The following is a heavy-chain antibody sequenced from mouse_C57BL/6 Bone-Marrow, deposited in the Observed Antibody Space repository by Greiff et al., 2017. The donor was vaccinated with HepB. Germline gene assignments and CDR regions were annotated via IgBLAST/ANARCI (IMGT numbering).Heavy chain of an antibody. D-gene: IGHD1-1*01. Sequence: QVQLQQPGAELVKPGASVKLSCKASGYTFTSYWMHWVKQRPGQGLEWIGNIDPSDSETHYNQKFKDKATLTVDKSSSTAYMQLSSLTSEDSAVYYCARISIVAPYYFDYWGQGTTLTVSS. CDR2: IDPSDSET. CDR3: ARISIVAPYYFDY. J-gene: IGHJ2*01. CDR1: GYTFTSYW. V-gene: IGHV1-52*01.